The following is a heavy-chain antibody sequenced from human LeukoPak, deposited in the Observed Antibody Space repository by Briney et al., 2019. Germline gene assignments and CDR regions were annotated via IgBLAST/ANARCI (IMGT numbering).Heavy chain of an antibody. CDR3: ATPGSLFDY. D-gene: IGHD3-10*01. V-gene: IGHV3-15*01. Sequence: ETLSLTCTVSGGSISGYYWSWVRQAPGKGLEWVGRIKSKSDGGTTDYAAPVNGRFTISRDDSKSTLYLQMNSLKTEDTAVYYCATPGSLFDYWGQGTLVTVSS. CDR1: GGSISGYY. CDR2: IKSKSDGGTT. J-gene: IGHJ4*02.